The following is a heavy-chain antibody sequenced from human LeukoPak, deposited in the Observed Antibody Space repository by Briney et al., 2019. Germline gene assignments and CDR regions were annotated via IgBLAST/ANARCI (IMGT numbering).Heavy chain of an antibody. Sequence: ASVKGSCKVSGYTLTELSMHWVRQAPGKGLEWMGGFDPEDGETIYAQKFQGRVTMTEDTSTDTAYMELSRLRSEDTAVYYCATVGRLGGSGSLFDNWFDPWGQGTLVTVSS. CDR1: GYTLTELS. J-gene: IGHJ5*02. CDR2: FDPEDGET. CDR3: ATVGRLGGSGSLFDNWFDP. V-gene: IGHV1-24*01. D-gene: IGHD3-10*01.